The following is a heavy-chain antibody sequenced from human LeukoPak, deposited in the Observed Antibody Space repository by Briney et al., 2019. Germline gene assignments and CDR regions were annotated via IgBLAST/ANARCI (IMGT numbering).Heavy chain of an antibody. Sequence: PGGTLRLSCAASGFTFDDYAMHWVRQAPGKGLEWVSLISGGGGSTYYADSVKGRFTISRGNSKNSLYLQMNSLRIEDTALYYCVKDIFAVGTGYWGQGTLVTVSS. D-gene: IGHD7-27*01. CDR1: GFTFDDYA. J-gene: IGHJ4*02. CDR3: VKDIFAVGTGY. V-gene: IGHV3-43*02. CDR2: ISGGGGST.